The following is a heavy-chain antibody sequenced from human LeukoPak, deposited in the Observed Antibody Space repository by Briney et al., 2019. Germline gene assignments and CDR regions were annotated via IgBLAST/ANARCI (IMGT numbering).Heavy chain of an antibody. CDR3: AKESWELLGY. CDR1: GGTFSSYG. D-gene: IGHD1-26*01. CDR2: IRYDGSNK. Sequence: SCKASGGTFSSYGMHWVRQAPGKGLEWVAFIRYDGSNKYYADSVKGRFTISRDNSKNTLYLQMNSLRAEDTAVYYCAKESWELLGYWGQGTLVTVSS. J-gene: IGHJ4*02. V-gene: IGHV3-30*02.